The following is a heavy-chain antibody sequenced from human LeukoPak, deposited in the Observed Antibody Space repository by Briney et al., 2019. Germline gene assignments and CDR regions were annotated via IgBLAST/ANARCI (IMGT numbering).Heavy chain of an antibody. CDR3: AKARRELLLGY. D-gene: IGHD1-26*01. CDR1: GFTFSSYA. CDR2: ISGSGGST. Sequence: GGSLRLSCVASGFTFSSYAMSRVRKAPGRGLEWVSAISGSGGSTYYADSVKGRFTISRDNSKNTLYLQMNSLRAEDTALEYSAKARRELLLGYWGQGTLVTVSS. J-gene: IGHJ4*02. V-gene: IGHV3-23*01.